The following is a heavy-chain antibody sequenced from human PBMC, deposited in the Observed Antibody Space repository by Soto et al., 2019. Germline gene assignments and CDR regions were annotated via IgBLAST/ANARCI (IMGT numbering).Heavy chain of an antibody. CDR3: TRDQGGSYDSWFDP. CDR1: TFSMYS. Sequence: EVQIVESGGGLVQPGGSLRLSCNLTFSMYSMGWVRQAPGKGLEWVASISSGGVYIKYADSVKGRFTISRDNAKNSVSLQMNSLRVDDTALYFCTRDQGGSYDSWFDPWGQGTLVTVSS. V-gene: IGHV3-21*02. CDR2: ISSGGVYI. J-gene: IGHJ5*02. D-gene: IGHD1-26*01.